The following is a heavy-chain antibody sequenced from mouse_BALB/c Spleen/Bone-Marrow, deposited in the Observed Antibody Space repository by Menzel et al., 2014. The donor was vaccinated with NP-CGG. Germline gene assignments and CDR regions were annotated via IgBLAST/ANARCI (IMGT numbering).Heavy chain of an antibody. D-gene: IGHD2-3*01. CDR2: IRINGGP. J-gene: IGHJ1*01. CDR3: LRGDGYYWYFDV. V-gene: IGHV2-9-2*01. CDR1: GFTFTSYD. Sequence: QVQLKHSGPGLVTPSQSLSITCTVSGFTFTSYDISWIRQPPGKGLEWLGVIRINGGPNYNSAFISRLSISKDNYKSQILLKIHSLQTDDAAIYYCLRGDGYYWYFDVWGAGTTVTVSS.